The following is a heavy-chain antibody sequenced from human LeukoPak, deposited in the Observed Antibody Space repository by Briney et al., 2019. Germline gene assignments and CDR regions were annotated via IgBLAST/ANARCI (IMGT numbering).Heavy chain of an antibody. D-gene: IGHD3-9*01. Sequence: RTGGSLRLSCGASGFSFTNAWMTWVRQAPGKGLEWVGRIKSKSDGWTPDYAAPVRGRFTIARDDSRNTLYLQMNSLNTEDTAVYYCAVDNDFVTGYYRGALDVWGKGTKVTVSS. CDR1: GFSFTNAW. CDR3: AVDNDFVTGYYRGALDV. J-gene: IGHJ6*04. CDR2: IKSKSDGWTP. V-gene: IGHV3-15*01.